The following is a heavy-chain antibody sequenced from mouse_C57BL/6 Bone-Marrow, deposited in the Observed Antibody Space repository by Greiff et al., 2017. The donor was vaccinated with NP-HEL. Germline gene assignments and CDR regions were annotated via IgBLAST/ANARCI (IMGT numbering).Heavy chain of an antibody. CDR1: GYSITSGYY. CDR3: ARDRYYSNYDCWYFDV. D-gene: IGHD2-5*01. Sequence: VQLKESGPGLVKPSQSLSLTCSVTGYSITSGYYWNWIRQFPGNKLEWMGYISYDGSNNYNPSLKNRIPITRDTSKNQFFLKLNSVTTEDTATYYCARDRYYSNYDCWYFDVWGTGTTVTVSS. CDR2: ISYDGSN. V-gene: IGHV3-6*01. J-gene: IGHJ1*03.